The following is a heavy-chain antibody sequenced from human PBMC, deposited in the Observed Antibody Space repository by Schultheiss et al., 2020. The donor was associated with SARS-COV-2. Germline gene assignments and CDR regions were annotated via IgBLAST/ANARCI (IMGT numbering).Heavy chain of an antibody. J-gene: IGHJ6*02. Sequence: SVKVSCKASGFTFSTSAVQWVRQARGQRLEWIGWIVVGTGHTNYAQKFQERITITRDMSTTTAYMELSSLGSEDTAVYYCARDQYYDFWSGYYSYYYYGIDEWGQGTTVTIAS. CDR3: ARDQYYDFWSGYYSYYYYGIDE. CDR2: IVVGTGHT. D-gene: IGHD3-3*01. CDR1: GFTFSTSA. V-gene: IGHV1-58*01.